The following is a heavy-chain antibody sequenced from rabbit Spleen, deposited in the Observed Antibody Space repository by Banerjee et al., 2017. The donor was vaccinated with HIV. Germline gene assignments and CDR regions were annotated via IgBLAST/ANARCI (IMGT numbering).Heavy chain of an antibody. Sequence: QSLEESGGDLVKPGASLTLTCKASGLDFSGDSYDSYMSWVRQAPGKGLEWIASINSFTGRPVYAAWAKDRFTISKASWTTVTLQMTSLTAADTARYFCARDLAGAIGWNFNLWGPGTLVTFS. J-gene: IGHJ4*01. CDR1: GLDFSGDSY. D-gene: IGHD4-1*01. CDR3: ARDLAGAIGWNFNL. CDR2: INSFTGRP. V-gene: IGHV1S40*01.